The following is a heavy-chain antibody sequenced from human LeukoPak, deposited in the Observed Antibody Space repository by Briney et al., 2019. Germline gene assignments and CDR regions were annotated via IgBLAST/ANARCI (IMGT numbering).Heavy chain of an antibody. D-gene: IGHD6-13*01. CDR1: GFTFSSYA. V-gene: IGHV3-30*04. CDR3: ARDLIRIAAAGAFDI. CDR2: ISYDGSNK. Sequence: GGSLRLSCAASGFTFSSYAMHWVRQAPGKGLEWVAVISYDGSNKYYADSVKGRFTISRDNSKNTLYLQMNSLRAEDTAVYNCARDLIRIAAAGAFDIWGQGTMVTVSS. J-gene: IGHJ3*02.